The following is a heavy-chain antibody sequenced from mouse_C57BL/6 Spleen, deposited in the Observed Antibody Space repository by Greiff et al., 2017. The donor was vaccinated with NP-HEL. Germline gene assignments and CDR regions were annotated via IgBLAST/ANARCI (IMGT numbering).Heavy chain of an antibody. CDR2: IYYSGTI. CDR1: GISITTGNYR. D-gene: IGHD2-3*01. Sequence: EVQLQQSGPGLVKPSQTVFLTCTVTGISITTGNYRWSWIRQFPGNKLEWIGYIYYSGTITYNPSLTSRTTITRDTPKNQFFLEMNSLTAEDTATYYCARERLWLLRGLYFDYWGQGTTLTVAS. CDR3: ARERLWLLRGLYFDY. V-gene: IGHV3-5*01. J-gene: IGHJ2*01.